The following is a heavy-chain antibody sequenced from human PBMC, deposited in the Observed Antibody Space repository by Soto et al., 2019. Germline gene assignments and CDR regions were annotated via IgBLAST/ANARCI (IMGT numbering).Heavy chain of an antibody. Sequence: SETLSLTCTVSGASISSSYWSWIRQSPGKGLVWIGYVYHTGSTNYNPSLKSRVTISLDTSKSQFSLNLTSLTTADTAVYFCARGGNRYSNVASGVGGFDYWGQGSLVTVSS. J-gene: IGHJ4*02. CDR3: ARGGNRYSNVASGVGGFDY. CDR1: GASISSSY. CDR2: VYHTGST. V-gene: IGHV4-59*01. D-gene: IGHD5-12*01.